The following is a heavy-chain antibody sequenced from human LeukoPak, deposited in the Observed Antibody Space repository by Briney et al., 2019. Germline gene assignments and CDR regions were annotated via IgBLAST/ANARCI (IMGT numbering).Heavy chain of an antibody. V-gene: IGHV4-59*01. D-gene: IGHD3-10*01. CDR3: ARHPYGSGAPN. CDR1: SGSIGSYY. CDR2: IYYSGST. J-gene: IGHJ4*02. Sequence: SETLSLTCIVSSGSIGSYYWSWIRQPPGKGLEWIGYIYYSGSTNYNPSLKSRVTISVDTSKNQFSLKLSSVTAADTAVYYCARHPYGSGAPNWGQGTLVTGSS.